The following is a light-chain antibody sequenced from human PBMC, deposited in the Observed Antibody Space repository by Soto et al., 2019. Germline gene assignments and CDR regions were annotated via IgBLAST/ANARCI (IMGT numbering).Light chain of an antibody. CDR2: YAS. Sequence: AIRMTQSPFSLSASVGVRVTITCWASQGISSYLAWYQQKPAKAPKLFIYYASSLQSGVPRFSGNGSGTDYTLTISSLQPEDFATYYCQQYYSTPPITFGQGTRLEIK. V-gene: IGKV1D-43*01. CDR3: QQYYSTPPIT. CDR1: QGISSY. J-gene: IGKJ5*01.